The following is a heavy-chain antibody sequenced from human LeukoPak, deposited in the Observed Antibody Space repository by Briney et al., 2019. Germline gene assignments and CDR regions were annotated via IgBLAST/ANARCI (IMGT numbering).Heavy chain of an antibody. CDR2: ISAYNGNT. Sequence: ASVKVSCKASGYTLTGYYMHWLRQAPGQGLEWMGWISAYNGNTNYAQKLQGRVTMTTDTSTSTAYMELRSLRSDDTAVYYCARDRGAAAGNFYYYMDVWGKGTTVTVSS. V-gene: IGHV1-18*04. D-gene: IGHD6-13*01. CDR1: GYTLTGYY. CDR3: ARDRGAAAGNFYYYMDV. J-gene: IGHJ6*03.